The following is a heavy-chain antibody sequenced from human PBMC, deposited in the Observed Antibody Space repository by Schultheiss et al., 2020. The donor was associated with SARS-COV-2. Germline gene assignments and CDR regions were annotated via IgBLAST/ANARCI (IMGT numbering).Heavy chain of an antibody. CDR2: ISGSGGST. J-gene: IGHJ6*02. D-gene: IGHD2-2*01. V-gene: IGHV3-23*01. CDR3: TRGYYYGMDV. Sequence: GGSLRLSCAASGFTFSSYGMHWVRQAPGKGLEWVSAISGSGGSTYYADSVKGRFTISRDNSKNTLYLQMNSLKTEDTAVYYCTRGYYYGMDVWGQGTTVTVSS. CDR1: GFTFSSYG.